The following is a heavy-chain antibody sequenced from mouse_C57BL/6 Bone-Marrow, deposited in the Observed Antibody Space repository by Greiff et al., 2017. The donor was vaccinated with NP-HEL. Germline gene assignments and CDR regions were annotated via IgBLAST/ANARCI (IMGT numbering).Heavy chain of an antibody. V-gene: IGHV1-53*01. CDR1: GYTFTSYW. Sequence: VQLQQSGTELVKPGASVKLSCKASGYTFTSYWMHWVKQRPGQGLEWIGNINPSNGGTNYYEKFKSKATLTVDKSSSTAYMQLSSLTSEDSAVYYCARGYYGSSLWFAYWGQGTLVTVSA. CDR3: ARGYYGSSLWFAY. D-gene: IGHD1-1*01. CDR2: INPSNGGT. J-gene: IGHJ3*01.